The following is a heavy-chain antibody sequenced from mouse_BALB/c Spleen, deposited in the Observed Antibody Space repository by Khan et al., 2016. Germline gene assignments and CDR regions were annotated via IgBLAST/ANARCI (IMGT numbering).Heavy chain of an antibody. CDR2: ILPGSGNS. V-gene: IGHV1-9*01. J-gene: IGHJ4*01. CDR1: GYTFNNYW. Sequence: QVQLKESGAELMKPGASVKISCKATGYTFNNYWIEWVKQRPGHGLEWIGDILPGSGNSNYNENLKGKATFTADTSSNTAYMQLSSLTSGDSAVYYCARAWYSMDYWGQGTSVTVSS. CDR3: ARAWYSMDY.